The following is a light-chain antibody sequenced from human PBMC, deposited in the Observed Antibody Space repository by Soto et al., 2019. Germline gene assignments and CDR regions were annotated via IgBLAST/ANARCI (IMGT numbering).Light chain of an antibody. V-gene: IGLV2-18*01. CDR2: EAR. J-gene: IGLJ1*01. Sequence: SVMTQPPSVSGSPGQSVTISCTGTSTDFVSYNRVSWYQQPPGTAPKLIIYEARNRPSGVPDRFSGSKSGNTASLTISGLQAADDAYYYCSLYTSEITYVFGTSSKITVL. CDR1: STDFVSYNR. CDR3: SLYTSEITYV.